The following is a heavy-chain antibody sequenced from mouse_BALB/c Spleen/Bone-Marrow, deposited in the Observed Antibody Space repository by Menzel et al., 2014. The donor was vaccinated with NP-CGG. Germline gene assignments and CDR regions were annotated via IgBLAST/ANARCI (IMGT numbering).Heavy chain of an antibody. J-gene: IGHJ1*01. V-gene: IGHV5-6-3*01. CDR3: ARVYGWYFDV. CDR2: INNNGGST. CDR1: GFTFXSYG. D-gene: IGHD1-1*01. Sequence: EVKLVESGGGLVQPGGSLKLSCVASGFTFXSYGMSWVRQTPDKRLELVATINNNGGSTYYPDSVKGQSTISRDNAKNTLYLQMSSLKSEDTAMYYCARVYGWYFDVWGAGTTVTVSS.